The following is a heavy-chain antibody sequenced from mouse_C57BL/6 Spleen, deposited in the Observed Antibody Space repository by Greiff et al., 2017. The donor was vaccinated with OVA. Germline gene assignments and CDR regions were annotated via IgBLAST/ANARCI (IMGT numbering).Heavy chain of an antibody. V-gene: IGHV5-4*03. CDR2: ISAGGSYT. J-gene: IGHJ3*01. CDR3: ARGYYDSWFAY. CDR1: GFTFSSYA. D-gene: IGHD2-4*01. Sequence: EVKLVESGGGLVKPGGSLKLSCAASGFTFSSYAMSWVRQTPEKRLEWVATISAGGSYTYYPDNVQGRFTLSRDNAKNTLYLQMSHLESEDTAMYYCARGYYDSWFAYWGQGTLVTVSA.